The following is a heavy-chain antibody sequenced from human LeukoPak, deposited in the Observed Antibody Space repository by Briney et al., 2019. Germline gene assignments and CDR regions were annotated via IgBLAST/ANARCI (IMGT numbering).Heavy chain of an antibody. CDR2: ISDAAGTT. Sequence: GGALRLSCAASGFTFSTFPMNWVRQAPGKGLEWVSTISDAAGTTYYADSVGGRFTISRDNTKNTLYLQMNSLIAEDTAVYYCAKGEFWSAYYNWGQGTLVTVSS. D-gene: IGHD3-3*01. J-gene: IGHJ4*02. V-gene: IGHV3-23*01. CDR3: AKGEFWSAYYN. CDR1: GFTFSTFP.